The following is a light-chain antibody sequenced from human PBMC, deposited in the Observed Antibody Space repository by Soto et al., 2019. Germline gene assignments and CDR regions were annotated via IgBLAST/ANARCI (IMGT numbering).Light chain of an antibody. CDR1: QSVGGNY. Sequence: IVLTQSPGTLSLSPGERATLSCRASQSVGGNYLAWYQQKTGQAPRLLVYAASTRATGIPDRFSGSGSGTDVSLTISRLEPEDFAVYYCQQYGSSLRTFGQGTKLEIK. J-gene: IGKJ2*01. CDR2: AAS. V-gene: IGKV3-20*01. CDR3: QQYGSSLRT.